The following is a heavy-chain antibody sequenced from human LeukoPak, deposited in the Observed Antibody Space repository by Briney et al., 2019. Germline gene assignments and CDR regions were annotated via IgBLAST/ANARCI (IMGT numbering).Heavy chain of an antibody. CDR2: IWYDGNDK. Sequence: GGSLRLSCAASGFTFSSCGMHWVRQAPGKGLEWVAFIWYDGNDKYYADSVKGRFAISRDNSKNTLDLQMNSLRDEDTAVYYCARDKEAAVDFWSGYYPLWGQGTLVTVSS. D-gene: IGHD3-3*01. J-gene: IGHJ4*02. CDR3: ARDKEAAVDFWSGYYPL. V-gene: IGHV3-33*01. CDR1: GFTFSSCG.